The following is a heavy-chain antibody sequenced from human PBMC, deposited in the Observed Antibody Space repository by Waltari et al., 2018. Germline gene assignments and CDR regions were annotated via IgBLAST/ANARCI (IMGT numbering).Heavy chain of an antibody. J-gene: IGHJ4*02. CDR3: AREYYNTGWPDFDY. CDR1: GGSISNYY. D-gene: IGHD6-19*01. CDR2: IDASGST. Sequence: QVQLQESGPGLVKPSETLYLTCTVSGGSISNYYWNWIRQPAGKGLEWIGRIDASGSTNYNPSLKSRVTMSVDTSKKQFSLRLSSVTAADTAVYYCAREYYNTGWPDFDYWGQGTLVTVSS. V-gene: IGHV4-4*07.